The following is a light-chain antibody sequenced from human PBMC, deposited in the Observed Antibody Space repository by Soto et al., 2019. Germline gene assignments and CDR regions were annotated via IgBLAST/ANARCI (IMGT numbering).Light chain of an antibody. CDR2: KAS. J-gene: IGKJ1*01. Sequence: DIQMTQSPSTLSGSVGDRVTITCRASQTISSWLAWYQQKPGEAPKLLIYKASTLKSGVPSRFSGSGSGTEFTLTIGSLQPDDFATYYCQHYNSYSEALGQGTKVDIK. CDR3: QHYNSYSEA. V-gene: IGKV1-5*03. CDR1: QTISSW.